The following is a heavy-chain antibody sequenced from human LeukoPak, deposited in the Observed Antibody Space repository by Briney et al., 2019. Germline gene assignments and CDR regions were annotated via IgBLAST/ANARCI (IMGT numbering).Heavy chain of an antibody. CDR2: ISGSGGST. V-gene: IGHV3-23*01. CDR1: GFTFSSYA. CDR3: AKVVPTYYDILTGYRGGFDY. J-gene: IGHJ4*02. Sequence: GGSLGLSCAASGFTFSSYAMSWVRQAPGKGLEWVSAISGSGGSTYYADSVKGRFTISRDNSKNTLYLQMNSLRAEDTAVYYCAKVVPTYYDILTGYRGGFDYWGQGTLVTVSS. D-gene: IGHD3-9*01.